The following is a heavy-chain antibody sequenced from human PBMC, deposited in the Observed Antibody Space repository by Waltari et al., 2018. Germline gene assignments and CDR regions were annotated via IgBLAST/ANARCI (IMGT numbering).Heavy chain of an antibody. V-gene: IGHV4-38-2*01. D-gene: IGHD6-19*01. Sequence: QVQLQESGPGLVKPSETLSLTCAVSGYSISSGYYWGWIRQPPGKGLEWIGSIYQSGSTYYNPSLKSRVTISVDTSKNQFSLKLSSVTAADTAVYYCARQVAGFDYWGQGTLVTVSS. CDR3: ARQVAGFDY. J-gene: IGHJ4*02. CDR1: GYSISSGYY. CDR2: IYQSGST.